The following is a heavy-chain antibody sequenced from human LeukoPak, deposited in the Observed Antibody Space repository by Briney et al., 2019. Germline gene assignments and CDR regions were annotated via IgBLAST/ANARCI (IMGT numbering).Heavy chain of an antibody. CDR1: GFIFSNYG. CDR2: IKYDGGDK. J-gene: IGHJ4*02. CDR3: ANEPPVVGFAS. V-gene: IGHV3-30*02. Sequence: PGGSLRLSCAASGFIFSNYGMHWVRQAPGKGLEWVSFIKYDGGDKFYADSMKGRFTISRDNSKNTLYLQMNSLTAADTAVYYFANEPPVVGFASWGQGTLVTVSS. D-gene: IGHD2-15*01.